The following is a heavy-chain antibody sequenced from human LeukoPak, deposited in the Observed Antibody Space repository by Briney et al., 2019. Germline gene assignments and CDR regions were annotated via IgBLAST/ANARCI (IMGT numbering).Heavy chain of an antibody. CDR1: GYTFTSYG. CDR3: ARRPGIAAAGSNYYMDV. D-gene: IGHD6-13*01. V-gene: IGHV1-18*01. Sequence: GASVKVSCKASGYTFTSYGISWVRQAPGQGLEWMGWISAYNGNTNYAQKLQGRVTMTTDTSTSTAYMELRSLRSDDTAVYYCARRPGIAAAGSNYYMDVWGKGTTVTVSS. J-gene: IGHJ6*03. CDR2: ISAYNGNT.